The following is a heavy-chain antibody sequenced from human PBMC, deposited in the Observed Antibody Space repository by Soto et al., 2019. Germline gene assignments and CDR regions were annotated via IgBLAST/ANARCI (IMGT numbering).Heavy chain of an antibody. Sequence: EVQLVELGGGLVKPGGSLRLSCAASGFTFSSYSMNWVRQAPGKGLEWVSSISSSSSYIYYADSVKGRFTISRDNAKNSLYLQMNSLRAEDTAVYYCAREIVVVTALQNWFDPWGQGTLVTVSS. CDR3: AREIVVVTALQNWFDP. CDR1: GFTFSSYS. D-gene: IGHD2-21*02. CDR2: ISSSSSYI. V-gene: IGHV3-21*01. J-gene: IGHJ5*02.